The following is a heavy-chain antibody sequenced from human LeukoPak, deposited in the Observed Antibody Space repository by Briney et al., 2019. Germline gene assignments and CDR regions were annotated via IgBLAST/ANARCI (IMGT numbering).Heavy chain of an antibody. D-gene: IGHD2-8*01. CDR1: GYTFTNYG. J-gene: IGHJ6*03. CDR2: ISAYSGAT. V-gene: IGHV1-18*01. CDR3: ARGPNHYYYMDF. Sequence: ASVKVSCKVSGYTFTNYGISWVRQAPGQGLEWMGWISAYSGATNYAQKLQGRVTMTTDTSTSTAYMELRSLRSDDTALYYCARGPNHYYYMDFWGTGTTVSVSS.